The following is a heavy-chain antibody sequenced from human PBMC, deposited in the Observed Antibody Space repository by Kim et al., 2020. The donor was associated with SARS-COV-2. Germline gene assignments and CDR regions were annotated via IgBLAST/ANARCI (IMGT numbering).Heavy chain of an antibody. CDR1: GFTFSSYA. Sequence: GGSLRLSCAASGFTFSSYAMHWVRQAPGKGLEYISAISSNGGSTYYANSVKGRFTISRDNSKNTLYLQMGSLRAEDMAVYYCARSVEMAAAGTRKKNWFDPWGQGTLVTVSS. CDR2: ISSNGGST. D-gene: IGHD6-13*01. V-gene: IGHV3-64*01. J-gene: IGHJ5*02. CDR3: ARSVEMAAAGTRKKNWFDP.